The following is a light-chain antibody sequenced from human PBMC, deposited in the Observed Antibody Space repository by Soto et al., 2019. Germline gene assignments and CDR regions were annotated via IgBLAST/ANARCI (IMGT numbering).Light chain of an antibody. CDR1: QSISSW. Sequence: MSQSTDSLSASDGDTVTMTCRASQSISSWLAWYQQKPGKAPKLLIYKASTLKSGVPSRFSGSGSGTEFTLTISSLQPDDFATYYCQHYNSYSEAFGQGSMVDVK. CDR3: QHYNSYSEA. J-gene: IGKJ1*01. V-gene: IGKV1-5*03. CDR2: KAS.